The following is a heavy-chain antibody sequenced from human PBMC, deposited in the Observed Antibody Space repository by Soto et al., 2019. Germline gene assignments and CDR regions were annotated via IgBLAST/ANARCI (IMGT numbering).Heavy chain of an antibody. J-gene: IGHJ4*02. CDR1: GFTFSSYG. Sequence: QVQLVESGGGVVQPGRSLRLSCSASGFTFSSYGMHWVRKAPGKGLEWVAAISYDGSNKYYADSVKGRFTISRDNSKNTLYLQMSSLRAEDTAVYYCAKGLWFGESPDYWGQGTLVTVSS. V-gene: IGHV3-30*18. CDR3: AKGLWFGESPDY. CDR2: ISYDGSNK. D-gene: IGHD3-10*01.